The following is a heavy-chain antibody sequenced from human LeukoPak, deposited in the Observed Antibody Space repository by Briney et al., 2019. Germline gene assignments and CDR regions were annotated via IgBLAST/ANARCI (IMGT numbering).Heavy chain of an antibody. V-gene: IGHV4-59*12. CDR3: AREAKVSGYHRHYFDY. CDR2: IYYSGST. Sequence: SETLSLTCTVSGDSISSYCWSWIRQPPGKGLEWIGYIYYSGSTYYNPSLKSRVTISGDTSKNQFSLNLSSVTAADTAVYYCAREAKVSGYHRHYFDYWGQGSLVTVSS. D-gene: IGHD3-16*02. J-gene: IGHJ4*02. CDR1: GDSISSYC.